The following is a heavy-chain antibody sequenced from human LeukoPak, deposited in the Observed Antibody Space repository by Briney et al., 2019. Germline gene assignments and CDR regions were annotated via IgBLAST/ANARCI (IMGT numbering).Heavy chain of an antibody. D-gene: IGHD2-15*01. CDR1: GGSFSGYY. Sequence: SETLSLTCAVYGGSFSGYYWSWIRQPPGKGLEWIGYIYYSGSTYYNPSLKSRVTISVDTSKNQFSLKLSSVTAADTAVYYCARDSMVDLDYWGQGTLVTVSS. CDR2: IYYSGST. V-gene: IGHV4-34*09. J-gene: IGHJ4*02. CDR3: ARDSMVDLDY.